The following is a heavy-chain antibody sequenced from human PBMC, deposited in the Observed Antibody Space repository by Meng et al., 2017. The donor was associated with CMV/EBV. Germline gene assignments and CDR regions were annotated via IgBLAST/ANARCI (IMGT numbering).Heavy chain of an antibody. CDR2: IYYSGST. J-gene: IGHJ4*02. D-gene: IGHD2-2*01. CDR3: AKIPAARFDY. Sequence: QWQRREPGPGLVKPSQPMSLTCTVSGGSISSGDYYWSWIRQPPGKGLEWIGYIYYSGSTYYNPSLKSRVTISVDTSKNQFSLKLSSVTAADTAVYYCAKIPAARFDYWGQGTLVTVSS. V-gene: IGHV4-30-4*08. CDR1: GGSISSGDYY.